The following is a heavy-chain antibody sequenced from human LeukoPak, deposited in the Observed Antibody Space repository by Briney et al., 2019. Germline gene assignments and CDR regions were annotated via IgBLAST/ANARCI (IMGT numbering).Heavy chain of an antibody. CDR2: ISYDGSNK. V-gene: IGHV3-30*18. CDR1: GFTFSSYG. Sequence: SGGSLRLSCAASGFTFSSYGMHWVRQAPGKGLEWVAVISYDGSNKYYADSVKGRFTISRDNSKNTLYLQMNSLRAEDTAVYYCAKDLFPFGDRGGSDYWGQGTLVTVSS. D-gene: IGHD3-10*01. J-gene: IGHJ4*02. CDR3: AKDLFPFGDRGGSDY.